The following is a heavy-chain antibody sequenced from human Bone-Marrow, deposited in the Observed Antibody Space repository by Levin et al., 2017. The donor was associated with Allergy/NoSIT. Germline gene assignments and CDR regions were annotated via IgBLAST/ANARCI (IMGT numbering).Heavy chain of an antibody. V-gene: IGHV3-30*18. D-gene: IGHD3-16*01. CDR1: GFTFSTYG. CDR3: AKGGQFQDYYYSAMDV. Sequence: PGGSLRLSCAASGFTFSTYGMHWVRQAPGKGLEWVAVLSYDGTNKYSADSVKGRFTISRDDSKSTLFLHMNSLRPEDTAVYYCAKGGQFQDYYYSAMDVWGQGTTVTVSS. CDR2: LSYDGTNK. J-gene: IGHJ6*02.